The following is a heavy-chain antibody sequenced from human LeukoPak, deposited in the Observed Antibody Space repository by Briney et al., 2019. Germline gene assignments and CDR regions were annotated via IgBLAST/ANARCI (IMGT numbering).Heavy chain of an antibody. CDR1: GFTFSSYA. CDR2: ISGSGGST. Sequence: GGSLRLSCAASGFTFSSYAISWVRQAQGKGLEWASAISGSGGSTYYADSVKGRFTISRDNSKNTLYLQMNSLRAEDTALYYCAKDRSCTNDICHGDFDYWGQGTLVTVSS. V-gene: IGHV3-23*01. J-gene: IGHJ4*02. CDR3: AKDRSCTNDICHGDFDY. D-gene: IGHD2-8*01.